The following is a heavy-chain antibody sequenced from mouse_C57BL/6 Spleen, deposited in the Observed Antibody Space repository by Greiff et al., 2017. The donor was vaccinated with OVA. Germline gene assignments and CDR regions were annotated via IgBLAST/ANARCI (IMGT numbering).Heavy chain of an antibody. J-gene: IGHJ2*01. CDR2: IYPGSGST. CDR1: GYTFTSYW. V-gene: IGHV1-55*01. CDR3: ERGGYGNYYFDY. D-gene: IGHD2-10*02. Sequence: VQLQQPGAELVKPGASVKMSCKASGYTFTSYWITWVKQRPGQGLEWIGDIYPGSGSTNYNEKFKGKATLTVDTSSSTAYMQLSRLTSEDSAVYYCERGGYGNYYFDYWGQGTTLTVSS.